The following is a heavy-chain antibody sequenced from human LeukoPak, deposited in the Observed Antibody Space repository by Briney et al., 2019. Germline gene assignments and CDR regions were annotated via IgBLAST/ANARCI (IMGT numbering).Heavy chain of an antibody. Sequence: PGGSLRLSCVASGFPFSSYWMTWVRQAPGKGLEWVAVISYDGSNKYYADSVKGRFTISRDNSKNTLYLQMNSLRAEDTAVYYCAKDASGSEIDYWGQGTLVTVSS. J-gene: IGHJ4*02. CDR3: AKDASGSEIDY. CDR1: GFPFSSYW. D-gene: IGHD1-26*01. CDR2: ISYDGSNK. V-gene: IGHV3-30*18.